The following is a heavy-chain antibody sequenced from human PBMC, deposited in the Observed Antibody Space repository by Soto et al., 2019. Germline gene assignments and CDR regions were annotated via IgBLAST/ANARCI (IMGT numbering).Heavy chain of an antibody. D-gene: IGHD3-22*01. J-gene: IGHJ4*02. CDR2: IIPIFGTA. Sequence: QVQLVQSGAEVKKPGSSVKVSCKASGGTFSSYAISWVRQAPGQGLEWMGGIIPIFGTANYAQKFQGKDTITADESTSTAYMELSSLRSEDTGVYYCARVSGGYYDSSGYSFDYWGQGTLVTVSS. V-gene: IGHV1-69*01. CDR3: ARVSGGYYDSSGYSFDY. CDR1: GGTFSSYA.